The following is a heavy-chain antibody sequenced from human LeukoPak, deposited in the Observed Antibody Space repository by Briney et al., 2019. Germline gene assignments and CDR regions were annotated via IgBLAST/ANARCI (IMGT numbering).Heavy chain of an antibody. CDR1: GGSMTSHY. J-gene: IGHJ4*02. CDR2: MYYSGST. V-gene: IGHV4-59*11. D-gene: IGHD6-19*01. CDR3: AGEAVAVLYYLAY. Sequence: PSETLSLTCTVSGGSMTSHYWTWIRQPPGKGLEWIGYMYYSGSTTYNPSLKSRVSISVDTSKNQFSLKLSSVSAADTAVYFCAGEAVAVLYYLAYGGRETLVTVPS.